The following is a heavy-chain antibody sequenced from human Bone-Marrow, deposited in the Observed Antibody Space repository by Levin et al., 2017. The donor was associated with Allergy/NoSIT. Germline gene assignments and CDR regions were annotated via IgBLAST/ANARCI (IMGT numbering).Heavy chain of an antibody. V-gene: IGHV3-30*04. J-gene: IGHJ6*02. CDR1: GFTFSSYA. CDR3: ARDVGGNYFYYYYAMDV. CDR2: ISYDGSNK. Sequence: GGSLRLSCAASGFTFSSYAFYWVRQAPGRGLEWVALISYDGSNKYYADSVKGRFTISRDNSNNTLSLQMNTLRIEDTAVYYCARDVGGNYFYYYYAMDVWGQGTTVTVSS. D-gene: IGHD4-23*01.